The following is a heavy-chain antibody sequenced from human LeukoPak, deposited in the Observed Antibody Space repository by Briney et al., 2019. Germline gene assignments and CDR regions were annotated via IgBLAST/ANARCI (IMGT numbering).Heavy chain of an antibody. CDR2: ICPGDSDT. CDR1: GSSFTNYC. V-gene: IGHV5-51*01. J-gene: IGHJ4*02. CDR3: ALRSGYDYDY. D-gene: IGHD5-12*01. Sequence: GESLKISCKASGSSFTNYCIGWVRQLPGKGLEWMGIICPGDSDTRYSPSFQGEVTISADKSISTAYLQWSSLKASDTAMYYCALRSGYDYDYWGQGTLVTVSS.